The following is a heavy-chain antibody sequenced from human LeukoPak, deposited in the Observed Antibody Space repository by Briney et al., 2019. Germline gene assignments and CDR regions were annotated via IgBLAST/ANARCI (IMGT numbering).Heavy chain of an antibody. V-gene: IGHV1-8*01. CDR1: GYTFTSYD. J-gene: IGHJ4*02. D-gene: IGHD6-13*01. CDR3: ARDIAAAGTPYDY. CDR2: MNPNSGHT. Sequence: GASVKVSCKASGYTFTSYDINWVRQATGQGLEWMGWMNPNSGHTGYAQKFQGRVTMTRNTSISTAYMELSSLRSEDTAVYYCARDIAAAGTPYDYWGQGTLVTVSS.